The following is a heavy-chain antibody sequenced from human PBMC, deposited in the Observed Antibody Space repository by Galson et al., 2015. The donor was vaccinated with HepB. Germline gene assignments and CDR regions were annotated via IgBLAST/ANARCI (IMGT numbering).Heavy chain of an antibody. J-gene: IGHJ4*02. D-gene: IGHD2-21*02. Sequence: CAISGDSVSSHSAAWNWIRQSPSRGLEWLGRTYYRSKWYSHYAVSVKSRITINPDTSKNQFSLQLDSVTPEDTAVYYCAREIMVVSATSRGRIGNWGPGTLVTVSS. CDR1: GDSVSSHSAA. V-gene: IGHV6-1*01. CDR2: TYYRSKWYS. CDR3: AREIMVVSATSRGRIGN.